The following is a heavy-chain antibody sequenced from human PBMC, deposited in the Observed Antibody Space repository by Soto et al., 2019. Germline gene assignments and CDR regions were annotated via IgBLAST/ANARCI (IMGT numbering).Heavy chain of an antibody. D-gene: IGHD3-3*01. Sequence: SETLSLTCAVYVGSVSRYYWTWIRQSPGKWLEWIGQISYSGSTNXXPSLKSRVXISIGTSNNQFXLELTXFTSADTAVYYCARGYGLHDYWGQGTLVTV. V-gene: IGHV4-34*01. J-gene: IGHJ4*02. CDR1: VGSVSRYY. CDR2: ISYSGST. CDR3: ARGYGLHDY.